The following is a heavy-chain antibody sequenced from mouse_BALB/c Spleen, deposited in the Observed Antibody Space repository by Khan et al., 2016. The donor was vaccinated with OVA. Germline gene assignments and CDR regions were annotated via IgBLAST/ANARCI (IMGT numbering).Heavy chain of an antibody. Sequence: EVELVESGGGLVQPGGSLKLSCAASGFTFSGYGMSWVRQAPDKRLELVATISSIGGTSYYPDTVTGRFTISRDNAKNTLLLQMTSLKSEDTAIYYWAMVYYRYDEGYWYLDVWGAGTTVTVSS. D-gene: IGHD2-14*01. V-gene: IGHV5-6-3*01. CDR3: AMVYYRYDEGYWYLDV. J-gene: IGHJ1*01. CDR2: ISSIGGTS. CDR1: GFTFSGYG.